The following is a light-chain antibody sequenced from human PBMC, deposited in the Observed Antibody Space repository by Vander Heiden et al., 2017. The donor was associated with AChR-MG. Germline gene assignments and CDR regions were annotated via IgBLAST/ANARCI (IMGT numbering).Light chain of an antibody. CDR2: SNN. CDR1: SSNIGINA. Sequence: QSVLTQPPSASGTPGQWVTISCSGSSSNIGINAVNWYQQLPGTAPKLRIESNNQRPSGVPDRFSGSKSGTSASLAISGLQSEDEADYYCAAWDDSLNGLVFGGGTKLTVL. CDR3: AAWDDSLNGLV. J-gene: IGLJ2*01. V-gene: IGLV1-44*01.